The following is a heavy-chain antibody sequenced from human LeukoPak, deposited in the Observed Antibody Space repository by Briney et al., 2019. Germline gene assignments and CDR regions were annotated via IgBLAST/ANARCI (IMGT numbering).Heavy chain of an antibody. Sequence: ASVKVSCKASGYTFTGQDMHWVRQAPGQGLEWMGWINPNTGDTNYAQKFQGRVTMTRDTTISTAYMELSRLTSDDTAVYYCASYPRYSSSPPFDCWGQGTLVTVSS. D-gene: IGHD6-19*01. V-gene: IGHV1-2*02. CDR1: GYTFTGQD. CDR2: INPNTGDT. J-gene: IGHJ4*02. CDR3: ASYPRYSSSPPFDC.